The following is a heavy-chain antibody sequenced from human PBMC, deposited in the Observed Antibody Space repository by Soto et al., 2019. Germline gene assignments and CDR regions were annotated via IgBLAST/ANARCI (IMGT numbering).Heavy chain of an antibody. Sequence: ASVKVSCKASGYDFTAYDINWVRQASGQGLEWMGWMNPINGATGSARRFQGRVSMTRNTATGTAYLELTSLRSDDTAVYYCGRGPSPRAPAGGTPFYYAMDVWGQGTTVTAP. CDR3: GRGPSPRAPAGGTPFYYAMDV. J-gene: IGHJ6*02. CDR2: MNPINGAT. V-gene: IGHV1-8*02. CDR1: GYDFTAYD. D-gene: IGHD6-13*01.